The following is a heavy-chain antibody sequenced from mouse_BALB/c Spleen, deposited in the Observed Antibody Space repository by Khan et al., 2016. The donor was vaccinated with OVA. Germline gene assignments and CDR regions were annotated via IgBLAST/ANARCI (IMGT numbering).Heavy chain of an antibody. J-gene: IGHJ2*01. CDR3: AGGDYRYYFDY. CDR1: GYTFTNYW. Sequence: QVQLQQSGAELARPGASVKLSCKASGYTFTNYWMQWVKQRPGQGLEWIGAIYPGDGDTRYTQKFEGKATLTADQSSSTAYMQLSSLASEDSAVYYCAGGDYRYYFDYWGQGTTLTVSS. D-gene: IGHD2-14*01. V-gene: IGHV1-87*01. CDR2: IYPGDGDT.